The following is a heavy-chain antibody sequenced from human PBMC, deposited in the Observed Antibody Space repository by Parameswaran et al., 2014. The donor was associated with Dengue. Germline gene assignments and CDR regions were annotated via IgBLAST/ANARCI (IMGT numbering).Heavy chain of an antibody. J-gene: IGHJ3*02. CDR2: IYYSGST. V-gene: IGHV4-39*07. Sequence: VRQAPGKGLEWIGSIYYSGSTYYNPSLKSRVTISVDTSKNQFSLKLSSVTAADTAVYYCARQTGMTFDAFDIWGQGTMVTVSS. D-gene: IGHD1-14*01. CDR3: ARQTGMTFDAFDI.